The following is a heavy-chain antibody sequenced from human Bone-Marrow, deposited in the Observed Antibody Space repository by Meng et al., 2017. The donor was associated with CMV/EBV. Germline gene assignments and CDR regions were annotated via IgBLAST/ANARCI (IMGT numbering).Heavy chain of an antibody. CDR1: GFTFSSYG. CDR2: IQSKNDGESI. Sequence: GGSLRLSCAASGFTFSSYGMHWVRQAPGKGLEWIGRIQSKNDGESIDYAGPVRGRFVISRDDSKNMLYLQMTSLKPEDTAVYYCTTRAFWGQGTLVTVSS. J-gene: IGHJ4*02. CDR3: TTRAF. V-gene: IGHV3-15*01.